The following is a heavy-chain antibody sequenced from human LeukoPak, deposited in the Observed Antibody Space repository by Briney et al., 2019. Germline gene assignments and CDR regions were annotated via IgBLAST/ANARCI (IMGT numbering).Heavy chain of an antibody. CDR2: IIPIFGTA. V-gene: IGHV1-69*13. CDR1: GGTFSSYA. J-gene: IGHJ5*02. D-gene: IGHD2-2*02. Sequence: ASVKVSCKASGGTFSSYAISWVRQAPGQGLEWMGGIIPIFGTANYAQKFQGRVTITADESTSTAYMELSSLRSEDTAVYYCARERGGYCSSTSCYTWWSPGNWFDPWGQGTLVTVSS. CDR3: ARERGGYCSSTSCYTWWSPGNWFDP.